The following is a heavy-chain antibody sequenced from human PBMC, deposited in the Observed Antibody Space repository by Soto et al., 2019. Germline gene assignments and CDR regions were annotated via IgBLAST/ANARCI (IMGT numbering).Heavy chain of an antibody. CDR1: GGSISSYY. CDR3: ARVATQWLVSGSWFDP. D-gene: IGHD6-19*01. CDR2: IYYSGST. J-gene: IGHJ5*02. Sequence: QVQLQESGPGLVKPSETLSLTCTVSGGSISSYYWSWIRQPPGKGLEWIGYIYYSGSTNYNPSLKSRVTISVDTSKNQFSLKLSSVTAADTAVYYCARVATQWLVSGSWFDPWGQGTLVTVSS. V-gene: IGHV4-59*01.